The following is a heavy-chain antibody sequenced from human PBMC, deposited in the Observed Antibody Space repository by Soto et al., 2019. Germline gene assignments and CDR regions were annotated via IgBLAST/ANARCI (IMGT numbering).Heavy chain of an antibody. CDR2: IYSGGNT. CDR1: GFTVSSNY. V-gene: IGHV3-66*01. J-gene: IGHJ3*02. Sequence: GGSLRLSCAVSGFTVSSNYMNWVRQAPGKGLEWVSFIYSGGNTYYADSVKGRCTISRDNSKNMLYLQMNSLRVEDTAVYYCAREVRVRGFAFDIWGQGSMVTVSS. CDR3: AREVRVRGFAFDI. D-gene: IGHD3-3*01.